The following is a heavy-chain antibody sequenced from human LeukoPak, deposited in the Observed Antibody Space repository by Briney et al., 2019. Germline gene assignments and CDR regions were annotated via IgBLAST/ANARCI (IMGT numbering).Heavy chain of an antibody. V-gene: IGHV5-51*01. CDR3: ARRDYGGHAAYLDY. CDR1: GYTFTSNW. D-gene: IGHD4-23*01. CDR2: IFPRDSDT. Sequence: GESLKISCKGSGYTFTSNWIGWVRQVPGKGLEWMGIIFPRDSDTVYSPSFQGQVTMSVDKSISTAYLQWSSLKASDTAIYYCARRDYGGHAAYLDYWGQGTLVTVSS. J-gene: IGHJ4*02.